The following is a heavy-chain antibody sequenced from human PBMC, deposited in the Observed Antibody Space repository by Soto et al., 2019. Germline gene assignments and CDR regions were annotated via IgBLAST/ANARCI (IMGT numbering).Heavy chain of an antibody. J-gene: IGHJ4*02. V-gene: IGHV4-39*02. CDR2: MFSTGSS. D-gene: IGHD5-18*01. CDR3: ARDWRLGYSYSFDY. Sequence: ASETLSLTCAVSGASISNTSYFWGWIRQPPGKGLEWVGKMFSTGSSTYNPSLKGRVTFSVDTSKNHFSLRLFSMTASDTAVYYCARDWRLGYSYSFDYWGQGTLVTVSS. CDR1: GASISNTSYF.